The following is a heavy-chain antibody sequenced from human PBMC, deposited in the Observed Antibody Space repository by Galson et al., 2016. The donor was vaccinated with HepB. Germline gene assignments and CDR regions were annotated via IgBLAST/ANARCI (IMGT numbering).Heavy chain of an antibody. CDR3: AVLPGSIVPPPYY. CDR2: IFSGGDT. V-gene: IGHV3-53*01. J-gene: IGHJ4*02. Sequence: SLRLSCAASAFSASSNYMSWVRQAPGKGLEWVSIIFSGGDTYYADSVKGRFTISRDDSKNTLYLQMNSLRAEDTAVYYCAVLPGSIVPPPYYWGQGTLVTVSS. CDR1: AFSASSNY. D-gene: IGHD1-26*01.